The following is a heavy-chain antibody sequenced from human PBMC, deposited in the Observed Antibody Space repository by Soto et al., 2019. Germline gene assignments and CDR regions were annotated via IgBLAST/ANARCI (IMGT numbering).Heavy chain of an antibody. CDR1: GGSISSYY. Sequence: LEILSLTCTVSGGSISSYYLSWIRQPPGKGLEWIGYIYYSGSTNYNPSLKSRVTISVDTSKNQFSLKLSSVTAVDTAVYYCARDGTADSYGSFDWGQGTLVTVSS. J-gene: IGHJ4*02. CDR3: ARDGTADSYGSFD. V-gene: IGHV4-59*01. CDR2: IYYSGST. D-gene: IGHD5-18*01.